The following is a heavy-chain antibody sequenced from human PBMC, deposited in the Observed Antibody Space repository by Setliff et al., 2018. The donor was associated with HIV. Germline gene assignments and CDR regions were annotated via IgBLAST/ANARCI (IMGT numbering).Heavy chain of an antibody. D-gene: IGHD2-15*01. V-gene: IGHV5-10-1*01. J-gene: IGHJ6*03. CDR2: LDPRDSYT. Sequence: GESLKISCKGSGYTFANYWISWVRQMPGKGLEWMGRLDPRDSYTDYSPSFQGHVTISGDKSSSTAYLQWSSLRASDTATYYCARLLRRPHDFFYMDVWGKGTTVTVSS. CDR3: ARLLRRPHDFFYMDV. CDR1: GYTFANYW.